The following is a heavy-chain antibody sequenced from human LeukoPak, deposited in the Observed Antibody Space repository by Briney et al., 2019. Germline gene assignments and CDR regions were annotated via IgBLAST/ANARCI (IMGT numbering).Heavy chain of an antibody. CDR2: IYYSGST. Sequence: SESLSLTCTVSGGSINGYYWSWIRQPPGKGLEWVGYIYYSGSTNYNPSLKSRLTMSVDTSKNQFSLKLISVTAADTAVYYCARHPRYLDYWGQGTLATVSS. CDR3: ARHPRYLDY. J-gene: IGHJ4*02. V-gene: IGHV4-59*08. CDR1: GGSINGYY.